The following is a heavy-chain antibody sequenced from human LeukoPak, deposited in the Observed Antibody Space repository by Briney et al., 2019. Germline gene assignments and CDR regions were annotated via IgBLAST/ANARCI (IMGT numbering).Heavy chain of an antibody. D-gene: IGHD1-26*01. CDR1: GFPFSGHA. CDR3: AREEEGELPDY. J-gene: IGHJ4*02. Sequence: GGSLRLSCTASGFPFSGHAMHWIRRAPGKGPEWLALISYDGSSEFYADSVKGRFTISRDNSKNTLYLQVNSLRPEDTAVYFCAREEEGELPDYWGQGTQVTVSS. CDR2: ISYDGSSE. V-gene: IGHV3-30*01.